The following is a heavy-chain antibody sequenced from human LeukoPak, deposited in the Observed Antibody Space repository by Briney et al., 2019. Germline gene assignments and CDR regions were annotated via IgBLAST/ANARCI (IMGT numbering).Heavy chain of an antibody. D-gene: IGHD6-13*01. Sequence: SETLSLTCTVSGGSISSYYWSWIRQPPGKGLEWIGYIYYSGSTNYNPSLKSRVTMSIDTSKNQFSLKLSSVTPADTAVYYCARQVYSSSWSYYFEYWGQGILVTVSS. CDR3: ARQVYSSSWSYYFEY. V-gene: IGHV4-59*01. CDR1: GGSISSYY. CDR2: IYYSGST. J-gene: IGHJ4*02.